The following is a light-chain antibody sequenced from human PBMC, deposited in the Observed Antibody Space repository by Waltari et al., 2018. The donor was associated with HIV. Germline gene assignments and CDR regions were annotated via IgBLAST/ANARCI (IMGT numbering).Light chain of an antibody. CDR3: QVWVSSLTVAVI. V-gene: IGLV3-21*04. Sequence: SYALTQPPSVSVAPGKTARITCGGNNIGSMTVHWYQQKPGQAPVWVIFDDTDRPSEVPERCSGSNSGDTATLTISRVEVGDEADYYWQVWVSSLTVAVIFGGGTKLTVL. J-gene: IGLJ2*01. CDR2: DDT. CDR1: NIGSMT.